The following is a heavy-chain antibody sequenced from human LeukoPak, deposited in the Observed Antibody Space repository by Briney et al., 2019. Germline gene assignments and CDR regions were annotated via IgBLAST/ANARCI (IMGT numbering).Heavy chain of an antibody. J-gene: IGHJ4*02. CDR1: GFTFSDYY. D-gene: IGHD5-24*01. CDR3: AREESRDGYNHFDY. V-gene: IGHV3-11*05. Sequence: GGSLILSCAPSGFTFSDYYMSWIRQAPGKGLEWVSYISSSSSYTNYADSVKGRFTISRDNAKNSLYLQMNSLRAEDTAVYYCAREESRDGYNHFDYWGQGTLVTVSS. CDR2: ISSSSSYT.